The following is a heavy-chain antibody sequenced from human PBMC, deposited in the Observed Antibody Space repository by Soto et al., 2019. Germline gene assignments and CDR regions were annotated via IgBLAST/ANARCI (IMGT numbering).Heavy chain of an antibody. CDR1: GYTFTAYY. D-gene: IGHD1-1*01. J-gene: IGHJ5*02. Sequence: QVRLVQSGAEVLQPGASVKVSCTTSGYTFTAYYLHWVRQAPGQGLEWMGWVNPTSGATNYAQKFQGRLSMTRDTSLSSAHMQFSRLTSDDTAVYYCATGTNGTTGWFRPCGQGTQVTVSS. CDR2: VNPTSGAT. V-gene: IGHV1-2*02. CDR3: ATGTNGTTGWFRP.